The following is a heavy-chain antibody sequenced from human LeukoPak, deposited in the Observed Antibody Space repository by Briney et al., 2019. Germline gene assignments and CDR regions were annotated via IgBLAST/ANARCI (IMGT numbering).Heavy chain of an antibody. Sequence: GGSLRLSCAASGFTFSSYEMNWVRQAPGKGLEWVSYISSSGSTIYYADSVKGRFTISRDNAKNSLYLQMNSLRAEDKAVYYCARAPVTYYFDYWGQGTLVTVSS. CDR1: GFTFSSYE. CDR3: ARAPVTYYFDY. CDR2: ISSSGSTI. J-gene: IGHJ4*02. V-gene: IGHV3-48*03.